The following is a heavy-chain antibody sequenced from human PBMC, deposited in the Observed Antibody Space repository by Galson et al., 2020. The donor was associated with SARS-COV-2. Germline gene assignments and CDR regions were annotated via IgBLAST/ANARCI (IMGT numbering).Heavy chain of an antibody. CDR1: GGSISSSSYY. V-gene: IGHV4-39*07. CDR3: ARDRGGWLQRHPRFDY. D-gene: IGHD5-12*01. Sequence: SETLSLTCTVSGGSISSSSYYWGWIRQPTGKGLEWIGRIYYSGSTYYNPSLKSRVTISVDTTKNQFSLKLSSVTAADTAVYYCARDRGGWLQRHPRFDYWGQGTLVTVSS. CDR2: IYYSGST. J-gene: IGHJ4*02.